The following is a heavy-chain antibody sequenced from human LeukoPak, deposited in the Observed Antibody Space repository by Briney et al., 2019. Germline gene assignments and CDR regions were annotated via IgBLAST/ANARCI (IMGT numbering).Heavy chain of an antibody. CDR2: IYSGGTT. V-gene: IGHV3-66*01. CDR1: GFTVSSNY. Sequence: GGSLRLSCAASGFTVSSNYMSWIRQAPGKGLEWVSVIYSGGTTYYADSVKGRFTISRDNSKNTLYLQMNSLRAEDTAVYYCARASYWGSYRTFDYWGQGTLVTVSS. CDR3: ARASYWGSYRTFDY. J-gene: IGHJ4*02. D-gene: IGHD3-16*02.